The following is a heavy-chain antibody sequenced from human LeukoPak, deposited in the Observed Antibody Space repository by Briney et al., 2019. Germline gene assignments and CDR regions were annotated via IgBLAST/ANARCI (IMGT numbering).Heavy chain of an antibody. D-gene: IGHD2-21*02. V-gene: IGHV5-51*01. CDR3: ARRPRYCRSTKCSYFDY. Sequence: GESLKISCRGSEYGFTSYWIGWVRQMPGKGLEWMGIIYPGDSDTRYSPSFQGQVTFSADRSISTAYLQWSSLKASDTATYYCARRPRYCRSTKCSYFDYWGQGTLVIVSS. CDR2: IYPGDSDT. J-gene: IGHJ4*02. CDR1: EYGFTSYW.